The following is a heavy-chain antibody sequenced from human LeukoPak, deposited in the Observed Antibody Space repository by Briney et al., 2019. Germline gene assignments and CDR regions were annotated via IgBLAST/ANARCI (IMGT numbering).Heavy chain of an antibody. V-gene: IGHV3-30*18. D-gene: IGHD3-10*01. CDR3: AKDIGSYYDY. J-gene: IGHJ4*02. CDR1: GFTFSSYW. CDR2: ISFDGSNK. Sequence: GGSLRLSCAASGFTFSSYWMSWVRQAPGKGLEWVAVISFDGSNKYYADSVKGRFTISRDNSKNTLYLEMNSLRAEDTAVYYCAKDIGSYYDYWGQGILVTVSS.